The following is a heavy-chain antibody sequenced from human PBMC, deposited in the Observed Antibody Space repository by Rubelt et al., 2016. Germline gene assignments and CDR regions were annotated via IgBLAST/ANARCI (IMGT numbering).Heavy chain of an antibody. CDR1: GGSISNRDYY. CDR3: ARKVGGSGGLDY. J-gene: IGHJ4*02. V-gene: IGHV4-31*03. Sequence: QVQLQESGPGLVEPSQTLSLTCTVSGGSISNRDYYWSWIRQHPGKGLELVAYIFYSGNTYYNPSLKSRTTISVDTSKNHFSRKLTSVTAAETAVYYCARKVGGSGGLDYWGQGTLVTVSS. CDR2: IFYSGNT. D-gene: IGHD3-16*01.